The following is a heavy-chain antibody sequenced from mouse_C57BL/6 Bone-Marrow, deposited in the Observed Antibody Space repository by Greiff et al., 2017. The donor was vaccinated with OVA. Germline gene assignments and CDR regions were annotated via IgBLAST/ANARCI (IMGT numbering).Heavy chain of an antibody. Sequence: VQLQQSGPELVKPGASVKISCKASGYTFTDYYMNWVKQSHGKSLEWIGDINPNNGGTSYNQKFKGKATLTVDKSSSTAYMELRSLTSEDSAVYYCARYFYYGYDYWGQGTTLTVSS. V-gene: IGHV1-26*01. J-gene: IGHJ2*01. CDR1: GYTFTDYY. CDR2: INPNNGGT. D-gene: IGHD2-2*01. CDR3: ARYFYYGYDY.